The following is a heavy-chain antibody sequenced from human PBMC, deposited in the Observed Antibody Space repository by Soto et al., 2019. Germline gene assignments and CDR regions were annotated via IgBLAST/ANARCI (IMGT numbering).Heavy chain of an antibody. J-gene: IGHJ4*02. Sequence: QVRLVQSGAEVKKPGAAVKVSCKTSGYTFAAYYIHWIRQAPGQGLEWMGWINPTSGGTVYAQNFQYRVTITTDTSISTAYMELRRLNSDDTAVYYFATDPASGDYWGYFSDSWGQGTLVTVSS. D-gene: IGHD4-17*01. V-gene: IGHV1-2*02. CDR1: GYTFAAYY. CDR2: INPTSGGT. CDR3: ATDPASGDYWGYFSDS.